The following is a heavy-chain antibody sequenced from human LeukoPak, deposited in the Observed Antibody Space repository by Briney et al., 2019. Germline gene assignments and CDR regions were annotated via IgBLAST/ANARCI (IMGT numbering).Heavy chain of an antibody. CDR3: TRVRSYGLGYYMDV. Sequence: GRSLRLSCAASGFTFSSYGMHWVRQAPGKGLEWVGFIRSKAYGGTTEYAASVKGRFTISRDDSKSIAYLQMNSLKTEDTAVYYCTRVRSYGLGYYMDVWGKGTTVTISS. D-gene: IGHD5-18*01. V-gene: IGHV3-49*04. CDR2: IRSKAYGGTT. CDR1: GFTFSSYG. J-gene: IGHJ6*03.